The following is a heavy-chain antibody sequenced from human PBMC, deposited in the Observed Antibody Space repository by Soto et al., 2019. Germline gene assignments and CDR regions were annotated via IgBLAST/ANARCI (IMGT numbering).Heavy chain of an antibody. J-gene: IGHJ6*03. CDR1: GDSISTSSSYY. CDR2: MYYSGST. Sequence: QLQLQESGPGLVKPSETLSLSCTVSGDSISTSSSYYWGWIRQPPGKGLEWIANMYYSGSTCYNPSLKSRVTISLETSKNQFSLKLSSVTAADTAVYYCARIKIVGILTYYMDVWGKGTKVTV. V-gene: IGHV4-39*01. D-gene: IGHD3-3*01. CDR3: ARIKIVGILTYYMDV.